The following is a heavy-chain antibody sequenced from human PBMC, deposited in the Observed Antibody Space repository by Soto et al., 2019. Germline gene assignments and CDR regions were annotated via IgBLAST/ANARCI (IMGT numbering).Heavy chain of an antibody. V-gene: IGHV3-30-3*01. Sequence: QVQLVESGGGVVQPGRSLRLSCAASGFTFSSYAMHGVRQAPGKGREWVAVISYDGSNKYYADSVKGRFTISRDNSKNTLYLQMNSLRAEDTAVYYCARSYSSSGDYFDYWGQGTLVTVSS. CDR1: GFTFSSYA. J-gene: IGHJ4*02. CDR2: ISYDGSNK. CDR3: ARSYSSSGDYFDY. D-gene: IGHD6-6*01.